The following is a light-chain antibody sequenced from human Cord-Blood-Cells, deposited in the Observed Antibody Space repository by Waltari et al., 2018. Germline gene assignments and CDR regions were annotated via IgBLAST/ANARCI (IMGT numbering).Light chain of an antibody. CDR2: AAS. J-gene: IGKJ5*01. Sequence: DTQMTQSPSSLSASVGDRVTIPCRASEDISNYLAWFQQKPGKATKSLIYAASILQSGVPSMFSGSGSGTDFTLTISSLQPEDFATYYCQQYNSYPITFGQVTRLEIK. V-gene: IGKV1-16*01. CDR1: EDISNY. CDR3: QQYNSYPIT.